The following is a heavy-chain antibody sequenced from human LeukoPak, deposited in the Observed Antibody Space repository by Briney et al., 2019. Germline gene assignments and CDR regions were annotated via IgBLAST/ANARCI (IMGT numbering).Heavy chain of an antibody. Sequence: GGSLRPSCAASGFTFGSYAMSWVRQAPGKGLEWVSAISGSGGSTYYADSVKGRFTISRDNSKNTLYLQMNSLRAEDTAVYYCASVKWFGELLPFDYWGQGTLVTVSS. CDR2: ISGSGGST. V-gene: IGHV3-23*01. CDR1: GFTFGSYA. CDR3: ASVKWFGELLPFDY. D-gene: IGHD3-10*01. J-gene: IGHJ4*02.